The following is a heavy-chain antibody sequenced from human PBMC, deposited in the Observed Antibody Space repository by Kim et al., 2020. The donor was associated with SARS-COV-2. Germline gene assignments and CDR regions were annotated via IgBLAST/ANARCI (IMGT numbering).Heavy chain of an antibody. CDR3: ARDHRPFGSSWYSLGDY. Sequence: ASVKVSCKASGYTFTSYGISWVRQAPGQGLEWMGWISAYNGNTNYAQKLQGRVTMTTDTSTSTAYMELRSLRSDDTAVYYCARDHRPFGSSWYSLGDYWGQGTLVTVSS. V-gene: IGHV1-18*04. CDR1: GYTFTSYG. CDR2: ISAYNGNT. J-gene: IGHJ4*02. D-gene: IGHD6-13*01.